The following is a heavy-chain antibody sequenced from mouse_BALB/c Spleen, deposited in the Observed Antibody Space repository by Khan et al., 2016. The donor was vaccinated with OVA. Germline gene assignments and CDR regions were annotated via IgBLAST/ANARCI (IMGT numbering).Heavy chain of an antibody. CDR2: INPTSGYT. Sequence: VQLQESGAELAKPGASVKMSCKASGYTFTSYWMHWIKQRPGPGLEWIGYINPTSGYTDYKQKFKDKATLTADKSSSTAYMQLSSLTSDDSAVYYCARDRIDYWGQGTALTVSS. CDR3: ARDRIDY. J-gene: IGHJ2*01. CDR1: GYTFTSYW. V-gene: IGHV1-7*01.